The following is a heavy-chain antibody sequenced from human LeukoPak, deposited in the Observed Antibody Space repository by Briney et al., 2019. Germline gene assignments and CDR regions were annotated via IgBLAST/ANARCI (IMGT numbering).Heavy chain of an antibody. Sequence: PGGSLRLSCAAPGFTFSSYAMTWVRQAPGKGLEWVSAISGSGGSTYHADSVKGRFTISRDNSKNTLYLQMNSLRAEDTAVYYCAKAPGYSYEYYFDYWGQGTLVTVSS. CDR1: GFTFSSYA. CDR2: ISGSGGST. D-gene: IGHD5-18*01. V-gene: IGHV3-23*01. J-gene: IGHJ4*02. CDR3: AKAPGYSYEYYFDY.